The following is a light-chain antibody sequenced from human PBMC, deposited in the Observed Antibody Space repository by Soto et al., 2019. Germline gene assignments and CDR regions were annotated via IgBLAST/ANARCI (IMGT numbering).Light chain of an antibody. CDR2: GAP. CDR3: QQHGSSPQT. J-gene: IGKJ1*01. CDR1: QSVTSGY. Sequence: EIVLTQSPGTLSLSPGERATFSCRASQSVTSGYLACYQQKPGQAPSLLTYGAPSRATGIPDGFSGSGSGTDFTLTISRLEPEDCAVYYCQQHGSSPQTFGQGTKVEI. V-gene: IGKV3-20*01.